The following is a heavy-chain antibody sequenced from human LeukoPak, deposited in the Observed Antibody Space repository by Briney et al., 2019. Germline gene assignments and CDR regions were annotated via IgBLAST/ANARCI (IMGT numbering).Heavy chain of an antibody. CDR3: AGDYEDY. J-gene: IGHJ4*02. V-gene: IGHV1-18*01. CDR1: GYTFTSYG. CDR2: ISAYNGNT. D-gene: IGHD5-12*01. Sequence: ASVKVSCKASGYTFTSYGISWVRQAPGQGLGWMGWISAYNGNTNYAQKFQGRVTITADKSTSTAYMELSSLRSEDTAVYYCAGDYEDYWGQGTLVTVSS.